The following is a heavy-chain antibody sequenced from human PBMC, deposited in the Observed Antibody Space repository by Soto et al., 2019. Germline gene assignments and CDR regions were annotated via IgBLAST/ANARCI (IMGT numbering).Heavy chain of an antibody. J-gene: IGHJ3*01. CDR1: GYTFTSYD. D-gene: IGHD6-13*01. V-gene: IGHV1-8*01. CDR2: MNPNSGNT. Sequence: ASVKVSCKASGYTFTSYDINWVRQATGQGLEWMGWMNPNSGNTGYAQKFQGRVTMTRNTSISTAYMELSSLRSEDTAVYYCARAGISSSGYGEVFDFWGQGSMVTGSS. CDR3: ARAGISSSGYGEVFDF.